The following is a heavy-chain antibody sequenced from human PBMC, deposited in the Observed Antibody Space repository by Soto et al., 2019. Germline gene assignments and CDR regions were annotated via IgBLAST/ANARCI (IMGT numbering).Heavy chain of an antibody. CDR3: ARDNCSGGSCYYYYYMDV. Sequence: ASVKVSCKASGGTFSSYTISWVRQAPGQGLEWMGRIIPILGIANYAQKFQGRVTITADKSTSTAYMELSSLRSEDTAVYYCARDNCSGGSCYYYYYMDVWGKGTTVTVSS. D-gene: IGHD2-15*01. CDR2: IIPILGIA. J-gene: IGHJ6*03. V-gene: IGHV1-69*04. CDR1: GGTFSSYT.